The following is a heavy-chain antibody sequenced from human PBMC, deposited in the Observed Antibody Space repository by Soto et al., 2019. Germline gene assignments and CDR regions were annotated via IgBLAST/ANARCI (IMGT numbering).Heavy chain of an antibody. CDR1: GGSFSGYY. V-gene: IGHV4-34*01. CDR2: INHSGST. J-gene: IGHJ4*02. Sequence: SETLSLTCAVYGGSFSGYYWSWIRQSPGKGLEWIGEINHSGSTNSNPSIKSRVTISVDTSKNQFSLKLSSVTAADTAVYYCARGITISPDKYYVDSWGQGTLVTVSS. D-gene: IGHD1-20*01. CDR3: ARGITISPDKYYVDS.